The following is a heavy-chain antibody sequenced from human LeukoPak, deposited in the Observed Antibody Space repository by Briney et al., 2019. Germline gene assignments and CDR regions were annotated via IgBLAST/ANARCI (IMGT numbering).Heavy chain of an antibody. Sequence: GESLKISCKGSGYSFTSYWIGWVRQMPGKGLEWMGIIYPGDSDTRYSPSFQGQVTISADKSISTAYRQWSSLKASDTAMYYCAIRGYTRGDAFDIWGQGTMVTVSS. CDR1: GYSFTSYW. CDR3: AIRGYTRGDAFDI. CDR2: IYPGDSDT. V-gene: IGHV5-51*01. J-gene: IGHJ3*02. D-gene: IGHD5-18*01.